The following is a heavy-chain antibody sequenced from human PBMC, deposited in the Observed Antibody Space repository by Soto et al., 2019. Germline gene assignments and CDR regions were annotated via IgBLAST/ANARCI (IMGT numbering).Heavy chain of an antibody. Sequence: GGSLRLSCEASGFAIRSNAIHWVRQAPGKGLEWVAVISFEGSYKYYADSVKGRFTVSRDNSKNTVSLQMDSLTGEDSALYYCVRAAGIAAAGSSQGVLWGQGTLVTVSS. CDR1: GFAIRSNA. J-gene: IGHJ4*02. V-gene: IGHV3-30*04. CDR2: ISFEGSYK. D-gene: IGHD6-13*01. CDR3: VRAAGIAAAGSSQGVL.